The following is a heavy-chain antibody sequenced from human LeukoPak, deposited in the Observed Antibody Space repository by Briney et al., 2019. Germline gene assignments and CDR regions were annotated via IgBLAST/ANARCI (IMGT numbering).Heavy chain of an antibody. CDR3: ARGDPVKGSGMYFDY. J-gene: IGHJ4*02. CDR1: GGSISSGGYS. V-gene: IGHV4-30-2*01. Sequence: PSQTLSLTCAVSGGSISSGGYSWSWIRQPPGKGLEWIGYIYHSGSTYYNPSLKSRVTISVDRSKNQFSLKLSSVTAADTAVYYCARGDPVKGSGMYFDYWGQGTLVTVSS. CDR2: IYHSGST.